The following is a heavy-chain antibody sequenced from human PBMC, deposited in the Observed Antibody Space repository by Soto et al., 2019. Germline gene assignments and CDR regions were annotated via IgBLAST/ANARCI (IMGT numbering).Heavy chain of an antibody. J-gene: IGHJ4*02. CDR1: GFTFSSYG. CDR2: ISYDGSNK. Sequence: QVQLVESGGGVVQPGRSLRLSCAASGFTFSSYGMHWVRQAPGKGLEWVAVISYDGSNKYYADSVKGRFTISRDNSKHTLYLQMNSLRAEDTAVYYCAKPESQYQLLSYFDYWGQGTLVTVSS. CDR3: AKPESQYQLLSYFDY. D-gene: IGHD2-2*01. V-gene: IGHV3-30*18.